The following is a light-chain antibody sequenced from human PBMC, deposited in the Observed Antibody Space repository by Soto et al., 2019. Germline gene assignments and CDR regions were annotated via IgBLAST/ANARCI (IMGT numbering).Light chain of an antibody. V-gene: IGKV1-39*01. CDR3: QPSYSTPSIT. Sequence: DIQMAQSPSSLSASVGDRVTITCRASQSISSYLNWYQQKPGKAPKLLIYAASSLQSGVPSRFSGSGSGTDFTLTISSLQPEDFATYYCQPSYSTPSITFGQGTRLEIK. J-gene: IGKJ5*01. CDR1: QSISSY. CDR2: AAS.